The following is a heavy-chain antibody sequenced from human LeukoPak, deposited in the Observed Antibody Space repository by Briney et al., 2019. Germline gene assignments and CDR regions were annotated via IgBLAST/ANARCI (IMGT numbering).Heavy chain of an antibody. CDR1: GVTLSSYA. J-gene: IGHJ4*02. CDR3: AKDPPSPFSYGLGYY. Sequence: PGGSLRLSCAASGVTLSSYAMSWARQAPGKGLEWVSAISGSGGNTYYADSVKGRFTISRDNSKNTLYLQMNSLRAEDTAVYYCAKDPPSPFSYGLGYYWGQGTLVTVSS. D-gene: IGHD5-18*01. V-gene: IGHV3-23*01. CDR2: ISGSGGNT.